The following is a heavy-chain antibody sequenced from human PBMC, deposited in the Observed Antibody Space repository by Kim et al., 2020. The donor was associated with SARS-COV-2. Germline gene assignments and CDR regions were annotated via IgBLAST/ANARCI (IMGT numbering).Heavy chain of an antibody. CDR3: ARGFRARDNSGSFFSRCWYLDL. Sequence: ASVKVSCKTSGYTFTNYDINWVRQAAGRGLEWVGWMNPNSGNTGYAQNFQGRVTMTRDTSIGTAYMELSSLRSEDTAMYYFARGFRARDNSGSFFSRCWYLDLWGRGTLVTVSS. CDR2: MNPNSGNT. J-gene: IGHJ2*01. D-gene: IGHD3-10*01. V-gene: IGHV1-8*01. CDR1: GYTFTNYD.